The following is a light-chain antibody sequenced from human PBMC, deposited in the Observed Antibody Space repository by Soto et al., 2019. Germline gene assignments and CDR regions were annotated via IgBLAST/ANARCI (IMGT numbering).Light chain of an antibody. CDR3: QQYGSSPT. CDR2: GAS. Sequence: EIVLTQSPGTLSLSPGERATLSCRASQSVISNYLAWYQQKPGLAPRLLIYGASSRATGIPDRFSGSGSGTDFILTISRLEPEDFAVYYCQQYGSSPTFGQGTKVDIK. V-gene: IGKV3-20*01. J-gene: IGKJ1*01. CDR1: QSVISNY.